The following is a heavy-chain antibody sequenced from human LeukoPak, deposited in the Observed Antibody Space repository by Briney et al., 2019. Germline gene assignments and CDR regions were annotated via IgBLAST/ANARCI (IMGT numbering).Heavy chain of an antibody. CDR3: ARGPHGRIYDILTGFDY. Sequence: ASVKVSCQASGYTFTAYYIHWVRQAPGQGLEWMGWIKPNSGGTNYAQKFQGRVTMTRDTSISTAYMELSRLRSDDTAVYYCARGPHGRIYDILTGFDYWGQGTLVTVSS. J-gene: IGHJ4*02. D-gene: IGHD3-9*01. CDR2: IKPNSGGT. CDR1: GYTFTAYY. V-gene: IGHV1-2*02.